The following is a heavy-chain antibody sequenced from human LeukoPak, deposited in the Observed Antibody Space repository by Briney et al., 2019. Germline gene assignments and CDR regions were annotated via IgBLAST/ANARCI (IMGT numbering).Heavy chain of an antibody. CDR1: GFTFSSYS. Sequence: GGSLRLSCAASGFTFSSYSMNWVRQAPGEGLEWVSSISSSSSYIYYADSVKGRFTISRDNAKNSLYLQMNSLRAEDTAVYYCARDSGHLYDYETYWGQGTLVTVSS. J-gene: IGHJ4*02. V-gene: IGHV3-21*01. CDR3: ARDSGHLYDYETY. D-gene: IGHD4-17*01. CDR2: ISSSSSYI.